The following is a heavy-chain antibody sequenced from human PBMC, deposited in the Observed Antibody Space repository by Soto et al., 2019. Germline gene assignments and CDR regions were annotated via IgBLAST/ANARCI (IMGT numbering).Heavy chain of an antibody. CDR1: GFSLINYN. V-gene: IGHV3-21*01. CDR3: ARVTGNYYGSGPPDY. D-gene: IGHD3-10*01. CDR2: ISSSSSYI. Sequence: EVQLVESGGGLVKPGGSLRLSCAASGFSLINYNMNWVRQAPGKGLEWVSSISSSSSYIHYADSVEGRFTISRDNTKNSLYLQMNSLRAEDTAVYYCARVTGNYYGSGPPDYWGQGTLVTVSS. J-gene: IGHJ4*02.